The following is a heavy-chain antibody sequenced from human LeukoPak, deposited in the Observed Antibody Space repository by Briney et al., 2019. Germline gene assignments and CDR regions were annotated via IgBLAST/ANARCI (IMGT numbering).Heavy chain of an antibody. CDR2: IYYSGST. CDR1: GGSISSYY. Sequence: SETLSLTCTVSGGSISSYYRSWIRQPPGKGLEWIGYIYYSGSTNYNPSLKSRVTISVDTSKNQFSLKLSSVTAADTAVYYCAVGFWSGWNFDYWGQGTLVTVSS. V-gene: IGHV4-59*01. J-gene: IGHJ4*02. D-gene: IGHD3-3*01. CDR3: AVGFWSGWNFDY.